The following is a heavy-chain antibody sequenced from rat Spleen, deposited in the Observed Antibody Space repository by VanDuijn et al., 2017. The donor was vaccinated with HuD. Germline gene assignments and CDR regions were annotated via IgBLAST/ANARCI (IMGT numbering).Heavy chain of an antibody. CDR2: ITSTSSNT. CDR1: GFTFSSFA. J-gene: IGHJ3*01. Sequence: EVQLVESGGGLVQPGRSLKLSCAASGFTFSSFAMAWVRQAPKKGLEWVATITSTSSNTYYPDSVKGRFTISRDHAKSTLYLQMDSLRSEDTATYYCATRKANWFPYWGQGTLVTVSS. CDR3: ATRKANWFPY. V-gene: IGHV5-7*01.